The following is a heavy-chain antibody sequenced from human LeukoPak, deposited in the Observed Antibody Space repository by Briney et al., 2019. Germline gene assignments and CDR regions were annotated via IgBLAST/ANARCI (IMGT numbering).Heavy chain of an antibody. D-gene: IGHD3-10*01. CDR1: GYSISSGYY. J-gene: IGHJ5*02. Sequence: SETLSLTCTVSGYSISSGYYWGWIRQPPGKGLEWIGSFYDSGNTYYNPSLKSRVTISVDTSKNQFSLKVRSVTAADTAVYFCARALNYGSGWDWFDPWGQGTLVTVSS. CDR3: ARALNYGSGWDWFDP. V-gene: IGHV4-38-2*02. CDR2: FYDSGNT.